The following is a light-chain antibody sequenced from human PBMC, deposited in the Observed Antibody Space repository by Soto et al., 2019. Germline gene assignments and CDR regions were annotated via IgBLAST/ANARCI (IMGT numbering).Light chain of an antibody. V-gene: IGLV1-47*01. Sequence: QYVLTQPPSASGTPGQRVTISCSGSSSNIGSNYVYWYQQLPGTAPKLLIYRNNQRPSGVPDRFSGSKSGTSASLAISGLRSEDEADYYCAAWDDSLWVFGGGTKLTVL. CDR2: RNN. CDR1: SSNIGSNY. J-gene: IGLJ3*02. CDR3: AAWDDSLWV.